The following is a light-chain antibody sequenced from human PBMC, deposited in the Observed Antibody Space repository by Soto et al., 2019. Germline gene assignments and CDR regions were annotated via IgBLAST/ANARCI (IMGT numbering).Light chain of an antibody. V-gene: IGLV2-14*03. Sequence: QSALTQPASVSGSPGQSSTISCTGTSSEVGGYNYVSWCQHHPGKAPKLMIYDVSNRPSGVSNLFSGSKSGNSASLTISRLQAEYEADYSWISYTSSSIVVFGGGTKLTDL. CDR1: SSEVGGYNY. CDR3: ISYTSSSIVV. CDR2: DVS. J-gene: IGLJ2*01.